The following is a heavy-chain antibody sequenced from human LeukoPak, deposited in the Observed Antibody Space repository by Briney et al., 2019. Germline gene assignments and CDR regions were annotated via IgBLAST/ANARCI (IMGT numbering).Heavy chain of an antibody. CDR3: ARGGYYDSQYY. CDR2: IIPILGIA. J-gene: IGHJ4*02. CDR1: GGTFSSYA. Sequence: GASVKVSCKASGGTFSSYAISWVRQAPGQGLEWMGRIIPILGIANYAQKFQGRVTITADKSTSTAYMELSSLRSEDTAVYYCARGGYYDSQYYWGQGTLVTVSS. V-gene: IGHV1-69*04. D-gene: IGHD3-22*01.